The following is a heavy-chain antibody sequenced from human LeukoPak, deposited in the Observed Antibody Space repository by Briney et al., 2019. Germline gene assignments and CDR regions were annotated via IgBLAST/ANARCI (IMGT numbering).Heavy chain of an antibody. CDR2: INPSGGST. CDR1: GYTFTSYY. V-gene: IGHV1-46*01. D-gene: IGHD3-22*01. CDR3: ARDLRYYYDSSGYYRPEYYFDY. J-gene: IGHJ4*02. Sequence: ASVKVSCKASGYTFTSYYMHWVRQAPGQGLEWMGIINPSGGSTSYAQKLQGRVTMTRDTSTSTVYMELSSLRSEDTAVYYCARDLRYYYDSSGYYRPEYYFDYWGQGTLVTVSS.